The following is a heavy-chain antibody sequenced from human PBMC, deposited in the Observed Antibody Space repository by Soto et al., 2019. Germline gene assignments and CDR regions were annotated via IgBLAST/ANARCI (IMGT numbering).Heavy chain of an antibody. CDR1: GFTFSSYA. J-gene: IGHJ6*02. CDR2: IGGSGSTT. V-gene: IGHV3-23*01. CDR3: AKDNYGDDYYYGMDV. D-gene: IGHD4-17*01. Sequence: EVQLLESGGGLVQPGGSLRVSCAASGFTFSSYAMNWVRQAPGKGLEWVSSIGGSGSTTYYADSVKGRFTISRDNSKNTLYLQMNSLTAEDTALYYCAKDNYGDDYYYGMDVWGQGTTVTVSS.